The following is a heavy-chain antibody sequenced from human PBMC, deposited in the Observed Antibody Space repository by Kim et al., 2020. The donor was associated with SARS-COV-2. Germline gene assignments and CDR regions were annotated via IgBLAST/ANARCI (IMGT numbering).Heavy chain of an antibody. CDR2: ISYDGSNK. D-gene: IGHD3-3*01. Sequence: GGSLRLSCAASGFTFSSYAMHWVRQAPGKGLEWVAVISYDGSNKYYADSVKGRFTISRDNSKNTLYLQMNSLRAEDTAVYYCAREPYYDFWSGYARSGY. CDR3: AREPYYDFWSGYARSGY. V-gene: IGHV3-30-3*01. CDR1: GFTFSSYA. J-gene: IGHJ2*01.